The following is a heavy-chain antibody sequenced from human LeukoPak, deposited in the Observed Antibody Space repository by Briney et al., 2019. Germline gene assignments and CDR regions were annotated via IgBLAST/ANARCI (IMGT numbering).Heavy chain of an antibody. CDR2: ISAYNGNT. CDR1: GYTFTSYG. V-gene: IGHV1-18*01. Sequence: GASVKVSCKASGYTFTSYGISWVRQAPGQGLEWMGWISAYNGNTNYAQKLQGRVTMTTDTSTSTAYMELRSLRSDDTAVYYCARAGACSSNSCQTRTYYNYYMDVWGKGTTVTVSS. J-gene: IGHJ6*03. D-gene: IGHD2-2*01. CDR3: ARAGACSSNSCQTRTYYNYYMDV.